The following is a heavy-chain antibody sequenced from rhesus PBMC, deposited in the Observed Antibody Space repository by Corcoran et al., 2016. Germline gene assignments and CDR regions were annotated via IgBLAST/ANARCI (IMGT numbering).Heavy chain of an antibody. D-gene: IGHD3-16*01. Sequence: QVQLQESGPGLVQPSETLPLTCALSGASINSHYWGWIRQSPGRGLEWIGRIYGSGASPDYTPSLQSRVTISIVTSRNQFSLKLSSVTAADTAMYYCLRDLNYYSGGYYYGSLDVWGRGVLVTVSS. V-gene: IGHV4S2*01. CDR2: IYGSGASP. J-gene: IGHJ5-2*02. CDR3: LRDLNYYSGGYYYGSLDV. CDR1: GASINSHY.